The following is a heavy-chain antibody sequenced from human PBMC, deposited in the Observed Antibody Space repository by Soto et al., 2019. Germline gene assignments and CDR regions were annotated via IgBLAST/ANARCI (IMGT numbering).Heavy chain of an antibody. V-gene: IGHV3-30*18. CDR2: ISYDGSNK. Sequence: GGSLRLSCAASGFTFSSYGMHWVRQAPGKGLEWVAVISYDGSNKYYADSVKGRFTISRDNSKNTLYLQMNSLRAEDTAVYYCAKDRLYYDSSGYQPLDYWGQGTLVTVSS. CDR3: AKDRLYYDSSGYQPLDY. CDR1: GFTFSSYG. J-gene: IGHJ4*02. D-gene: IGHD3-22*01.